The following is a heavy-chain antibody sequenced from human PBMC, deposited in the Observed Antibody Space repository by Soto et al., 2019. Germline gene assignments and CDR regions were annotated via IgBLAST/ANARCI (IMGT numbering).Heavy chain of an antibody. J-gene: IGHJ4*02. CDR2: FIPVFGTT. CDR1: GGTFTNYA. V-gene: IGHV1-69*01. CDR3: ASANRFLSNREWSVSYFYY. Sequence: QVYLVQSGAEVKKHGSSVKVSCRPSGGTFTNYAINWVRQAPGQGLEWMGRFIPVFGTTNYAQRFQGRVTIFADASTRTAYMKLSSLRSEDTAVYYCASANRFLSNREWSVSYFYYCGQGTLVTVSS. D-gene: IGHD3-3*01.